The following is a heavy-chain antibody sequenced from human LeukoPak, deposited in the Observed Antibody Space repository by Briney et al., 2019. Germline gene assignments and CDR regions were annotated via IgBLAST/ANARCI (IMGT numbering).Heavy chain of an antibody. CDR2: IYYSGST. CDR3: ARDQYYDYVWGSYELDP. J-gene: IGHJ5*02. CDR1: GGSISSYY. Sequence: SETLSLTCTVSGGSISSYYWSWIRQPPGKGLEWIGYIYYSGSTNYNPSLKSRVTMSVDTSKNQFSLKLSSVTAADTAVYYCARDQYYDYVWGSYELDPWGQGTLVTVSS. D-gene: IGHD3-16*01. V-gene: IGHV4-59*12.